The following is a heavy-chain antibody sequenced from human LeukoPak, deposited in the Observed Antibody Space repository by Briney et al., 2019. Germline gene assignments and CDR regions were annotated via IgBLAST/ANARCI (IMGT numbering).Heavy chain of an antibody. J-gene: IGHJ3*02. CDR1: GFTFSSYA. V-gene: IGHV3-23*01. D-gene: IGHD6-13*01. CDR2: ISGSGGST. CDR3: AKGVSSSWYDDAFDI. Sequence: GRTLRLSCAASGFTFSSYAMRWVRQAPGKGLEWVSSISGSGGSTYYADSVKGRFTISRDNSKTTRYLQMNSLRAEDTALYYCAKGVSSSWYDDAFDIWGQGTMVTVSS.